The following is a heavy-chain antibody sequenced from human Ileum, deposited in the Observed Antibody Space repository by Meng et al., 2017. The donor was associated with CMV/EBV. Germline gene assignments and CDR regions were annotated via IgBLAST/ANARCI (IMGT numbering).Heavy chain of an antibody. J-gene: IGHJ3*02. Sequence: SVKVSCKASGGTFSSYAISWVRQAPGQGLEWMGWIIPIFGTANYAQKFQGRVTITTDESTSTAYMELSSLRSEDTAVYYCAIYCSSTSCQVAAFDIWGQGTMVTVSS. CDR1: GGTFSSYA. CDR2: IIPIFGTA. D-gene: IGHD2-2*01. CDR3: AIYCSSTSCQVAAFDI. V-gene: IGHV1-69*05.